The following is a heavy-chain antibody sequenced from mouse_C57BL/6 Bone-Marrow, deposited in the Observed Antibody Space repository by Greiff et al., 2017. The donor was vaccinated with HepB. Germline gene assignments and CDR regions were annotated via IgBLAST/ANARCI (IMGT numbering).Heavy chain of an antibody. D-gene: IGHD1-1*01. J-gene: IGHJ1*03. CDR2: INPSNGGT. V-gene: IGHV1-53*01. CDR1: GYTFTSYW. Sequence: QVQLQQPGTELVKPGASVKLSCKASGYTFTSYWMHWVKQRPGQGLEWIGNINPSNGGTNYNEKFKSKATLTVDTSSSTAYMQLSSLTSEDSAFYYCARRKIDAPYYCGSSCWYCDVWGTGTTVTVSS. CDR3: ARRKIDAPYYCGSSCWYCDV.